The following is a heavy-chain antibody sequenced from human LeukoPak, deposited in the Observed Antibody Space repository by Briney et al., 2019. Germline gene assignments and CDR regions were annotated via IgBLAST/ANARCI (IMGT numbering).Heavy chain of an antibody. D-gene: IGHD6-13*01. Sequence: GGSLRLSCAASGFTFSSYGMHWVRQAPGKGLEWVAVIWYDGSNKYCADSVKGRFTISRDNSKNTLYLQMNSLRAEDTAVYYCASGAKYSSSWTLVYWGQGTLVTVSS. CDR1: GFTFSSYG. CDR3: ASGAKYSSSWTLVY. J-gene: IGHJ4*02. CDR2: IWYDGSNK. V-gene: IGHV3-33*01.